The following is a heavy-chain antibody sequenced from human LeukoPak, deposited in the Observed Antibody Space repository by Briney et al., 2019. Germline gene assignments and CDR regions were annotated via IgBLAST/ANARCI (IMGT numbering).Heavy chain of an antibody. D-gene: IGHD3-22*01. V-gene: IGHV3-23*01. CDR3: AKDRLYYFDSSGYYDY. CDR2: ISDSGADT. CDR1: GFTFRNYA. J-gene: IGHJ4*02. Sequence: GGSLRLSCAASGFTFRNYAMSWVRQAPGKGLEWVSVISDSGADTSFADSVEGRFTISRDNSKNTLYLQMSSLRAEDTAVYYCAKDRLYYFDSSGYYDYWGQGTLVTVSS.